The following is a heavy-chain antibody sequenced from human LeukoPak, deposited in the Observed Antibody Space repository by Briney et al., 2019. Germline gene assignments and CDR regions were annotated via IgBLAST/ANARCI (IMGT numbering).Heavy chain of an antibody. Sequence: GGSLRLSCAASGFTFSSYGMHWVRQAPGKGLEWVAFIRYDGSNKYYADSVKGRFTISRDNSKNTLYLQMNSLRAEDTAVYYCAKDLKGESLFTAAGFDPWGQGTLVTVSS. CDR2: IRYDGSNK. J-gene: IGHJ5*02. V-gene: IGHV3-30*02. CDR3: AKDLKGESLFTAAGFDP. D-gene: IGHD3-16*01. CDR1: GFTFSSYG.